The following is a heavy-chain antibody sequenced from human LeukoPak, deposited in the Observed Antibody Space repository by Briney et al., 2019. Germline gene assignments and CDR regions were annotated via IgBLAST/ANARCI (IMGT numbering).Heavy chain of an antibody. CDR2: ISAYNGNT. V-gene: IGHV1-18*01. CDR1: GYTFTSYG. D-gene: IGHD3-3*01. Sequence: ASVKVSCKASGYTFTSYGISWVRQAPGQGLEWMGWISAYNGNTNYAQKLQGRVTMTTDTSTSTAYMELRSLRSDDTAVYYCARGGRGVTYYDFWSGYYTDWFDPWGQGTLVTVSS. CDR3: ARGGRGVTYYDFWSGYYTDWFDP. J-gene: IGHJ5*02.